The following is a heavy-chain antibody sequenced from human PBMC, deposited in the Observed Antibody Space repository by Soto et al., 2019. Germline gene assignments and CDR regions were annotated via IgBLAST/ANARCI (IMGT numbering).Heavy chain of an antibody. CDR2: INHSGST. D-gene: IGHD3-3*01. CDR1: GGSFSGYY. V-gene: IGHV4-34*01. J-gene: IGHJ6*03. Sequence: SETLSLTCAVYGGSFSGYYWSWIRQPPGKGLEWIGEINHSGSTNYNPSLKSRVTISVDTSKNQFSLKLSSVTAADTAMYYCARHSPYYDFWSGLGYYYYYYMDVWGKGTTVTVSS. CDR3: ARHSPYYDFWSGLGYYYYYYMDV.